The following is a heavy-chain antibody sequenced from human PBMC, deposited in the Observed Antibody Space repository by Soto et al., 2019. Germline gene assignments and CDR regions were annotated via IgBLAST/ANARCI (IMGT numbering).Heavy chain of an antibody. J-gene: IGHJ3*02. CDR3: ARRYDFWSGNRARDAFDI. CDR2: IIPILGIA. D-gene: IGHD3-3*01. Sequence: SVKVSCKASGGTFNSYTISWVRQAPGQGLEWMGRIIPILGIANYAQKFQGRVTITADKSTSTAYMELSSLRSEDTAVYYCARRYDFWSGNRARDAFDIWGQGTMVTVSS. CDR1: GGTFNSYT. V-gene: IGHV1-69*02.